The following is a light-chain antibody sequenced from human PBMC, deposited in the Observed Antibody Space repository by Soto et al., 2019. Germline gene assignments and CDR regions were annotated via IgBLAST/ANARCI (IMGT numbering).Light chain of an antibody. V-gene: IGKV3-20*01. CDR3: QQYATSQT. J-gene: IGKJ1*01. CDR1: QSISSSY. Sequence: EIVLTQSPGTLSLSPGERATLSCRASQSISSSYLAWYQQKPGQAPRLLIYASSTGATGIPDRFSGGGSGTDFTLSISRLEPEDFAVYYCQQYATSQTFGQGTKVEIK. CDR2: ASS.